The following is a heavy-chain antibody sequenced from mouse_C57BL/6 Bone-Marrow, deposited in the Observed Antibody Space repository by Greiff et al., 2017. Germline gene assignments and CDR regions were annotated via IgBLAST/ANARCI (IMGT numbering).Heavy chain of an antibody. Sequence: EVQLQESGAELVRPGASVKLSCTASGFNIKDDYMHWVKQRPEQGLEWIGWIDPENGDTEYASKFQGKATITAATSSKTAYLHLSSLTSEDTAVYYCTTGYYGSSFLAYWGQGTLVTVSA. V-gene: IGHV14-4*01. J-gene: IGHJ3*01. CDR3: TTGYYGSSFLAY. CDR1: GFNIKDDY. D-gene: IGHD1-1*01. CDR2: IDPENGDT.